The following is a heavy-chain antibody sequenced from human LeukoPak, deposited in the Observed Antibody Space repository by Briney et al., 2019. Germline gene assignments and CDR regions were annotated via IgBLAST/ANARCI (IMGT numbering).Heavy chain of an antibody. J-gene: IGHJ4*02. Sequence: GGSLRLSCAASGFTFSSYAMSWVRQAPGKGLEWVSAISGSGGSTYYADSVKGRFTISRDNADNSLYLQMNSLRAEDTAVYYCAASPPPYGRGYWGQGTLVTVSS. CDR2: ISGSGGST. V-gene: IGHV3-23*01. CDR1: GFTFSSYA. D-gene: IGHD3-10*01. CDR3: AASPPPYGRGY.